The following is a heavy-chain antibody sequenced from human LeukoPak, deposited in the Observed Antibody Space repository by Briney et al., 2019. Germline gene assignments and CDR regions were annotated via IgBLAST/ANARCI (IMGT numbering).Heavy chain of an antibody. Sequence: PGGSLRLSCAASGFTLSTYAMSWVRQAPGKGLEWVSAISANGGSTLYADSVKGRFTVSRDSSKDTLYLQMNSLRAEDTAVYFCARKALGYRLAYGDYWGQGTLVTVSS. CDR2: ISANGGST. CDR1: GFTLSTYA. D-gene: IGHD5-12*01. CDR3: ARKALGYRLAYGDY. J-gene: IGHJ4*02. V-gene: IGHV3-23*01.